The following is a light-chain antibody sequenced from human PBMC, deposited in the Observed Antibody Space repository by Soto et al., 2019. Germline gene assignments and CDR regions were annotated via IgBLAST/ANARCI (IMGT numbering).Light chain of an antibody. CDR1: QSVSSNY. CDR2: GAS. CDR3: QQYVLSHMYT. Sequence: EIVLTQSPGTLSLSPGERATLFCRASQSVSSNYLAWYQQKPGQAPRLLIYGASRGAAGIPDRVSGSGSGKDFTLTISRLEPEYFAVYFCQQYVLSHMYTFGQGTKLEVK. J-gene: IGKJ2*01. V-gene: IGKV3-20*01.